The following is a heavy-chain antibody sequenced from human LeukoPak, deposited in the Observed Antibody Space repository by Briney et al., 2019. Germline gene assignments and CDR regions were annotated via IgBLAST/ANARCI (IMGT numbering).Heavy chain of an antibody. CDR3: ARVNIHYYYMDV. J-gene: IGHJ6*03. D-gene: IGHD2/OR15-2a*01. V-gene: IGHV4-38-2*01. CDR1: GYSISSGYY. CDR2: MYHSGNT. Sequence: SETLSLTCAVSGYSISSGYYWGWIRQPPGKGLEWIGSMYHSGNTYYNPSLKSRVTISVDTSKNQFSLNLSSVTAADTAVYYCARVNIHYYYMDVWGKVTTVTVSS.